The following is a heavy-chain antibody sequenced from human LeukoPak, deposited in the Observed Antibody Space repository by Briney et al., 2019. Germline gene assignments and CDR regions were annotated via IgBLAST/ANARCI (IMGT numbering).Heavy chain of an antibody. D-gene: IGHD1-26*01. V-gene: IGHV4-31*03. CDR2: IFTSGTT. CDR3: ARDQSGTYRDKWFDP. J-gene: IGHJ5*02. CDR1: GGSIAYGGYY. Sequence: PSETLSLTCTVSGGSIAYGGYYWTWIRQHPVKALEWIGYIFTSGTTNYNPSLKGRVSISLDTSKNQFSLNLTSVTAADTAIYFCARDQSGTYRDKWFDPWGQGSLVAVSS.